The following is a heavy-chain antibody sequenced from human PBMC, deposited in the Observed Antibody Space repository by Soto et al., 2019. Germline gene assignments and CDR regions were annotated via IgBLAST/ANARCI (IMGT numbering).Heavy chain of an antibody. J-gene: IGHJ4*02. V-gene: IGHV3-15*01. CDR3: ATGAYYPDY. Sequence: EVQLVESGGGLVKPGGSLRLSCAGSGFTFSNAWMNWVRQAPGKGLEWVGRVKSKTHGGTTDYAAPVKGRFTISRDDSENTVFLQMNSLKTEDTAVYYCATGAYYPDYWGQGTLVTVSS. D-gene: IGHD3-10*01. CDR2: VKSKTHGGTT. CDR1: GFTFSNAW.